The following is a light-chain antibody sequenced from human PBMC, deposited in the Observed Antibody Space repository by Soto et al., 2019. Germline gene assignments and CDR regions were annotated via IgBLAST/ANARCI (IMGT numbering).Light chain of an antibody. CDR3: QQSYSTPKVT. CDR2: GAS. V-gene: IGKV3-15*01. Sequence: VMTKSPPTLAVAPGERTTLSCRXSQSVSSNLAWYQQQPGQAPRLLIYGASTRATGIPARFSGSGSGTEFTLTISSLQPEDFSTYYCQQSYSTPKVTFGQGTRLEI. J-gene: IGKJ5*01. CDR1: QSVSSN.